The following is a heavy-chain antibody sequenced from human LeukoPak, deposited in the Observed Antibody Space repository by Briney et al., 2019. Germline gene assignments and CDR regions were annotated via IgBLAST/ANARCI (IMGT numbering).Heavy chain of an antibody. CDR3: AKEVGGYDY. Sequence: GGSLRLSCAASGFTFSSYWMSWVRQAPGKGLEWVAVISYDGSNKYYADSVKGRFTISRDNSKNTLYLQMNSLRAEDTAVYYCAKEVGGYDYWGQGTLVTVSS. CDR1: GFTFSSYW. V-gene: IGHV3-30*18. J-gene: IGHJ4*02. D-gene: IGHD2-15*01. CDR2: ISYDGSNK.